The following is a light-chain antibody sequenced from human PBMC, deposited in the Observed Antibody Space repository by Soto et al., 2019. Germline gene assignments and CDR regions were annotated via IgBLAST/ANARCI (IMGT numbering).Light chain of an antibody. J-gene: IGKJ5*01. CDR3: QQNGYSPIT. Sequence: EVVLTQSPGTLSLSPGERATLSCRASQSIARTYLAWYQQTPGQAPRLLIYDISTRATGIPDRFSASGSGTDFTLTIRRLETEDFAVYYCQQNGYSPITFGQGTQLEIK. CDR2: DIS. CDR1: QSIARTY. V-gene: IGKV3-20*01.